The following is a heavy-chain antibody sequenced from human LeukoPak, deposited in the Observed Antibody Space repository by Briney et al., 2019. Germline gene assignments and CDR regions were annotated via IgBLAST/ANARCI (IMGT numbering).Heavy chain of an antibody. Sequence: PSETLSLTCTASGGSICSSSYYWGWIRQPPGKGLEWIGRTYYSGRTYYNPSLKIRVTISGDTPKHQSSLKVSSVTAADTAVHYCASHDALRWFDPWGQGILVTVSS. CDR1: GGSICSSSYY. J-gene: IGHJ5*02. CDR3: ASHDALRWFDP. V-gene: IGHV4-39*01. D-gene: IGHD3-16*02. CDR2: TYYSGRT.